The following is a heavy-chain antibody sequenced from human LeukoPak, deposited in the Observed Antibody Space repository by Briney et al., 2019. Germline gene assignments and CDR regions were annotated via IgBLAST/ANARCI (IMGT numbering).Heavy chain of an antibody. CDR1: GFTFDDYA. CDR2: ISWNSGSI. CDR3: AKGQTGDY. V-gene: IGHV3-9*01. Sequence: PGGSLRLSCAASGFTFDDYAMHWVRQAPGKGLEWVSGISWNSGSIGYADSVKGRFTISRDNAKNSLYLQMNSLRAEDTALCYCAKGQTGDYWGQGTLVTVPS. J-gene: IGHJ4*02.